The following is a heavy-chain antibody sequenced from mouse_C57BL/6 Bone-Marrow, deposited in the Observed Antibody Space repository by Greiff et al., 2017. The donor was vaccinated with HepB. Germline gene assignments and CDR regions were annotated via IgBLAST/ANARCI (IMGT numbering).Heavy chain of an antibody. CDR1: GFNIKDYY. D-gene: IGHD2-10*02. CDR3: TTEYGNSWFAY. CDR2: IDPEDGDT. V-gene: IGHV14-1*01. Sequence: VQLQQSGAELVRPGASVKSSCTASGFNIKDYYMHWVKQRPEQGLEWIGRIDPEDGDTEYAPKFQGKATMTADTSSNTAYLQLSSLTSEDTAVYYWTTEYGNSWFAYWGQGTLVTVSA. J-gene: IGHJ3*01.